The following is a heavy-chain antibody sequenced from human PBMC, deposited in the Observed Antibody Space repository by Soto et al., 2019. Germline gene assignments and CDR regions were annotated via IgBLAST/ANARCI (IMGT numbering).Heavy chain of an antibody. J-gene: IGHJ4*02. D-gene: IGHD3-22*01. V-gene: IGHV4-39*01. Sequence: QLQLQESGPGLVKPSETLSLTCRVHDGSMNSDSSYWGWIRQPPGKGLEWIGVINNSGSTYHNLSLKGRVTMSVDASRNQFSLKLTSMTAADTAVYYCARLGGYVSVGYYYLWDSWGQGTLVTVSS. CDR3: ARLGGYVSVGYYYLWDS. CDR1: DGSMNSDSSY. CDR2: INNSGST.